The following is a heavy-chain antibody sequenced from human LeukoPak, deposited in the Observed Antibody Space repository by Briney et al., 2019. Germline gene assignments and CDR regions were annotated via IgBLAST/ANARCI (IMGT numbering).Heavy chain of an antibody. J-gene: IGHJ4*02. D-gene: IGHD3-9*01. CDR2: IRYDGSHK. CDR3: ARVLRYFDWYADY. V-gene: IGHV3-30*02. Sequence: GGALRLSCTASGFTFSSYGMHWVRQAPGKGREGVTFIRYDGSHKYYADSVKGRFTISRDNSKNTLYLQMNSLRAEDTAVYYCARVLRYFDWYADYWGQGTLVTVSS. CDR1: GFTFSSYG.